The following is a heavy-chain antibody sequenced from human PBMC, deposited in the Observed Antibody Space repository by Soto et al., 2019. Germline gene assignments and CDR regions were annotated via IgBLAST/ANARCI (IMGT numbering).Heavy chain of an antibody. CDR2: ISDDGDKV. V-gene: IGHV3-30-3*01. J-gene: IGHJ3*02. D-gene: IGHD3-22*01. CDR3: ARAHYHDSSGPNGHAFDI. CDR1: EFTFSDYA. Sequence: QVQLVESGGGVVQPGRSLRLSCAASEFTFSDYAMHWVRQAPGKGLEWVAVISDDGDKVFYADSMKDRITTSRDNSKSTLFLQLTSLGPEDTALYYCARAHYHDSSGPNGHAFDIWGQGPVVTVSS.